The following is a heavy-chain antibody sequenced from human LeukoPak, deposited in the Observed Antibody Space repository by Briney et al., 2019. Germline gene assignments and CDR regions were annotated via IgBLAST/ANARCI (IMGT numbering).Heavy chain of an antibody. Sequence: ASVKVSCKASGYTFTSYGISWVRQAPGQGLEWMGWISAYNGNTNYAQKLQGRATMTTDTSTSTAHMELRSLRSEDTAVYYCARGGGIAVVPYWGQGTLVTVSS. CDR3: ARGGGIAVVPY. V-gene: IGHV1-18*01. CDR2: ISAYNGNT. D-gene: IGHD6-19*01. CDR1: GYTFTSYG. J-gene: IGHJ4*02.